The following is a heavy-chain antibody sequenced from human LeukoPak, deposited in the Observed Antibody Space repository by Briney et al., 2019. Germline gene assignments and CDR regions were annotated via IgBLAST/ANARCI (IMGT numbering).Heavy chain of an antibody. CDR1: GGSSSSSTDY. CDR3: ASRKLGNDY. Sequence: SETLSLTCTVSGGSSSSSTDYWGWIRQPPGKGLEWIVSIYYSGSTYYNPSLKSRVTISVDTSKNQFSLKLSSVTAADTAVYYRASRKLGNDYWGQGTLVTVSS. D-gene: IGHD7-27*01. J-gene: IGHJ4*02. V-gene: IGHV4-39*07. CDR2: IYYSGST.